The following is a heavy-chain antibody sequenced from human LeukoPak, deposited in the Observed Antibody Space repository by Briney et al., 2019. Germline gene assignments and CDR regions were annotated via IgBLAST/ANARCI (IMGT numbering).Heavy chain of an antibody. CDR3: ARDVLGGFDY. V-gene: IGHV3-7*01. Sequence: GGSLRLSCAASGFTLSSYAMSWVRQAPGKGLEWVANIKQDGSEKYYVDSVKGRFTISRDNAKNSLYLQMNSLRAEDTAVYYCARDVLGGFDYWGQGTLVTVSS. J-gene: IGHJ4*02. CDR2: IKQDGSEK. CDR1: GFTLSSYA. D-gene: IGHD2-8*01.